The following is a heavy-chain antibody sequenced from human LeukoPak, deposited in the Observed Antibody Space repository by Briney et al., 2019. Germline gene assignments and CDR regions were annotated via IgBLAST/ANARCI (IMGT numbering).Heavy chain of an antibody. Sequence: GGSLRLSCEVFGFTFSGYWMNWVRQAPGKGLVWVSRINSDGSSATYADSVKGRFTTSRDNAKKMLFLQMNSLRAEDTAVYYCAKWAYYYDSSGYYLDYWGQGTLVTVSS. CDR2: INSDGSSA. J-gene: IGHJ4*02. CDR1: GFTFSGYW. D-gene: IGHD3-22*01. CDR3: AKWAYYYDSSGYYLDY. V-gene: IGHV3-74*03.